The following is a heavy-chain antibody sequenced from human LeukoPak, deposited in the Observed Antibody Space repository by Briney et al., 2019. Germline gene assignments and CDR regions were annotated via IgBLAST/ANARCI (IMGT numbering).Heavy chain of an antibody. CDR2: IYASGNI. J-gene: IGHJ4*02. V-gene: IGHV4-4*07. CDR1: GASISSYY. Sequence: PSETLSLTCTVSGASISSYYWSWIRQPAGKGLEWIGRIYASGNINNNPSLKSRVTTSVDTSKNQFSLKLTSVTAADTAVYYCARGGGYSYAYDYWGQGTLVTVSS. D-gene: IGHD5-18*01. CDR3: ARGGGYSYAYDY.